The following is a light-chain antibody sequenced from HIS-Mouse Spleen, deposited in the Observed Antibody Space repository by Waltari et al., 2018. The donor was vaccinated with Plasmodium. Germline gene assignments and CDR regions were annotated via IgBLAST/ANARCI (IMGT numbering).Light chain of an antibody. CDR2: GAS. CDR1: QSVSSN. V-gene: IGKV3-15*01. J-gene: IGKJ3*01. Sequence: EIEMTQSPATLPVSPGERATPSCRASQSVSSNLAWYHQKPGQAPRLLIYGASTRATGIPARFSGSGSGTEFTLTISSLQSEDFAVYYCQQYNNWSFTFGPGTTVDIK. CDR3: QQYNNWSFT.